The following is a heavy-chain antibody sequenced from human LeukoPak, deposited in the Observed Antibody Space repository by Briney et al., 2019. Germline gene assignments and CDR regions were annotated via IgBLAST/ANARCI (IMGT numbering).Heavy chain of an antibody. J-gene: IGHJ4*02. CDR1: GFTFSSYG. CDR3: AKIRAMVRGTTPPDY. D-gene: IGHD3-10*01. CDR2: IRYDGSNK. V-gene: IGHV3-30*02. Sequence: GGSLRLSCAASGFTFSSYGMHWVRQAPGKGLEWVAFIRYDGSNKYYADSVKGRFTISRDNSKNTLYLQMNSLRAEDTAVYYCAKIRAMVRGTTPPDYWGQGTLVTVSS.